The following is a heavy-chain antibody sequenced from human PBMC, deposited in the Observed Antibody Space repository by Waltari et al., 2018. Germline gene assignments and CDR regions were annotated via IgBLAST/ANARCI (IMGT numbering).Heavy chain of an antibody. D-gene: IGHD1-26*01. CDR2: IYYSGST. V-gene: IGHV4-39*07. Sequence: QLQLQESGPGLVKPSETLSLTCTVSGGSISSSSYYWGWIRQPPGKGLEWIGSIYYSGSTYYNPSLKSRVTISVDTSKNQFSLKLSSVTAADTAVYYCARDRKGWWELQNWFDPWGQGTLVTVSS. J-gene: IGHJ5*02. CDR1: GGSISSSSYY. CDR3: ARDRKGWWELQNWFDP.